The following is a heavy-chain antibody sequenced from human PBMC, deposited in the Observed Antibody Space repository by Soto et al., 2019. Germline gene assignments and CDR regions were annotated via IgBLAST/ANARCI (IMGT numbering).Heavy chain of an antibody. V-gene: IGHV4-59*01. J-gene: IGHJ5*02. D-gene: IGHD3-10*01. CDR2: LSHSRST. Sequence: QVQLQESGPGLVKPSETLSLTCTVSGGSISSSYWSWIRQPPGKGLEWIGYLSHSRSTNYNPSLRSRVRISVDTSKNQFSLTLSSVTAADTAVYYCARTYGSGNWFDPWGQGSLVTVSS. CDR3: ARTYGSGNWFDP. CDR1: GGSISSSY.